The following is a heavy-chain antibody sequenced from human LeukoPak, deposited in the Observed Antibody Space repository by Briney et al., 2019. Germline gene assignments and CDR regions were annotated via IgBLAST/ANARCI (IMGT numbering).Heavy chain of an antibody. CDR2: INWNGGST. D-gene: IGHD2-21*02. CDR1: GFTFSSHG. J-gene: IGHJ4*02. Sequence: PGGSLRLSCAASGFTFSSHGMSWVRQAPGKGLEWVPGINWNGGSTGYADSVKGRFTISRDNAKNSLYLQMNSLRAEDTALYYCAREGVTAIHPGYFDYWGQGTLVTVSS. CDR3: AREGVTAIHPGYFDY. V-gene: IGHV3-20*04.